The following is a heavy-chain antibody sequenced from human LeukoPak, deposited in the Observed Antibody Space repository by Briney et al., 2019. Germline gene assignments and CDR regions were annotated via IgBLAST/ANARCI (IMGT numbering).Heavy chain of an antibody. V-gene: IGHV3-64D*09. J-gene: IGHJ4*02. D-gene: IGHD1-14*01. CDR1: GFILSAYA. Sequence: GGSVTLFCSAWGFILSAYALYWLRQAPGRGLEYVSGFSNNGGSLFYGDSVKGIFTISRDNSKNTLYLQMSSLRAEDTAVYYCVKISSVTGGDCWGQGTRLTVSS. CDR3: VKISSVTGGDC. CDR2: FSNNGGSL.